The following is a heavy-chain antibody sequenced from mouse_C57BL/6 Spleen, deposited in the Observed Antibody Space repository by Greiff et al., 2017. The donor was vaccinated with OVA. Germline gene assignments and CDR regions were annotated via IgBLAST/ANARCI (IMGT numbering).Heavy chain of an antibody. CDR3: ARFSDDGYHNFDY. CDR2: IYPGDGDT. J-gene: IGHJ2*01. D-gene: IGHD2-3*01. Sequence: VQRVESGAELVKPGASVKISCKASGYAFSSYWMNWVKQRPGKGLEWIGQIYPGDGDTNYNGKFKGKATLTADKSSSTAYMQLSSLTSEDSAVYFCARFSDDGYHNFDYWGQGTTLTVSS. V-gene: IGHV1-80*01. CDR1: GYAFSSYW.